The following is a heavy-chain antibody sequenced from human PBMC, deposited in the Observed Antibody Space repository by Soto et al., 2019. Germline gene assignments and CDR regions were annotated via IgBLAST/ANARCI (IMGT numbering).Heavy chain of an antibody. CDR2: ISTGGAYM. Sequence: EVQLVESGGGLVKAGGSLRLFCTASGFTFRNYNMNWVRQAPGKGLEWVSSISTGGAYMFYADSVKGRFTISRDNAQNSLFLQIDSPGAADTAVYYCARDIASPGGDYFDSWGQGTLVTVSS. CDR1: GFTFRNYN. V-gene: IGHV3-21*06. CDR3: ARDIASPGGDYFDS. J-gene: IGHJ4*02. D-gene: IGHD2-21*01.